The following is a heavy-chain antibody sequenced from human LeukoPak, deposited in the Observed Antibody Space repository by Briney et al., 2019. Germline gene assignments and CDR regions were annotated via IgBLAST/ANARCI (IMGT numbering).Heavy chain of an antibody. V-gene: IGHV3-43*02. J-gene: IGHJ4*02. CDR3: ARGAYGDYDY. Sequence: GGSLRLSCAASGFAFDDYAMHWVRQAPGKGLEWVCVVSGDATSTYYADSVKGRFTISRDNSKNTLYLQMNSLRAEDTAAYYCARGAYGDYDYWGQGTLVTVSS. D-gene: IGHD4-17*01. CDR2: VSGDATST. CDR1: GFAFDDYA.